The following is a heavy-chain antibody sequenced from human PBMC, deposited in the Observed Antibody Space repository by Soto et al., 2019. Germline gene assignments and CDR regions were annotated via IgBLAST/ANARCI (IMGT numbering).Heavy chain of an antibody. CDR3: ARDTFHSSGYYWEDYYYYGMDV. CDR2: INSDGSST. D-gene: IGHD3-22*01. Sequence: PGGSLRLSCAASGFTFSSYWMHWVRQAPGKGLVWVSRINSDGSSTSYADSVKGRFTISRDNAKNTLYLQMNSQRAEDTAVFYCARDTFHSSGYYWEDYYYYGMDVWGQGTTVTVSS. J-gene: IGHJ6*02. V-gene: IGHV3-74*01. CDR1: GFTFSSYW.